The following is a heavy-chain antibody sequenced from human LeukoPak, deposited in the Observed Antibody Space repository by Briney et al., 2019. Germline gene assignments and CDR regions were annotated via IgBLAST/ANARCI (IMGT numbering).Heavy chain of an antibody. V-gene: IGHV3-53*01. J-gene: IGHJ4*02. CDR1: GFTVSSNY. CDR2: IYNDGTT. CDR3: ARGFSGYYYLDY. Sequence: GGSLRLSCEASGFTVSSNYMTWVRQAPGKGLEWVSVIYNDGTTYYSDSVKGRFTISRDNSKNTLNLQMNSLRAEDTAVYYCARGFSGYYYLDYWGQGALVTVSS. D-gene: IGHD3-22*01.